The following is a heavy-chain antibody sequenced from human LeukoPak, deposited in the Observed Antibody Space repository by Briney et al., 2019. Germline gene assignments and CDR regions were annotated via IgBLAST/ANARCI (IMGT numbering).Heavy chain of an antibody. V-gene: IGHV3-30-3*01. CDR3: ARGDIVLMVYAIGVDY. Sequence: GGSLRLSCAASGFTFSSYAMHWVRQAPGKGLEWVAVISYDGSNKYYADSVTGRFTISRDNSKNTLYLQMNSLRAEDTAVYYCARGDIVLMVYAIGVDYWGQGTLVTVSS. CDR2: ISYDGSNK. D-gene: IGHD2-8*01. J-gene: IGHJ4*02. CDR1: GFTFSSYA.